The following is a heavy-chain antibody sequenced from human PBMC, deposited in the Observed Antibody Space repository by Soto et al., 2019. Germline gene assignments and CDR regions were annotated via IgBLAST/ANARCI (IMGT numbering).Heavy chain of an antibody. CDR2: IYYSGIT. D-gene: IGHD2-21*02. J-gene: IGHJ6*02. CDR3: ARFVAVTAIRDMEV. Sequence: SLSVPCTVSGGSIGSGYYYWSWIRQHPGKGLEWIGYIYYSGITYYNPYLKSRVTISLDTSKNQFSLKLSSVTAADTAVYFCARFVAVTAIRDMEVWRQGTTVTVSS. V-gene: IGHV4-31*03. CDR1: GGSIGSGYYY.